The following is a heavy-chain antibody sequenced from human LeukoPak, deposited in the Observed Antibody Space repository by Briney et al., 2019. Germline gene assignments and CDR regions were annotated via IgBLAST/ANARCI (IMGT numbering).Heavy chain of an antibody. V-gene: IGHV4-4*07. D-gene: IGHD1-26*01. CDR3: ARMYSGTYGEIDY. Sequence: SETLSLTCTVSGGSISSYYWSWIRQPAGKGLEWIGRIYSSGSTNYNPSLKSRVSLSVDTSRNQFSLKVSSVAAADTAVYYCARMYSGTYGEIDYWGQGTLVTVSS. CDR2: IYSSGST. J-gene: IGHJ4*02. CDR1: GGSISSYY.